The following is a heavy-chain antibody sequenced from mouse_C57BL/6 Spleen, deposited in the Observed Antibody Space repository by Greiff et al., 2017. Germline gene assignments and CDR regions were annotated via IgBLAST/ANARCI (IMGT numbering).Heavy chain of an antibody. V-gene: IGHV3-6*01. CDR1: GYSITSGYY. CDR2: ISYDGSN. J-gene: IGHJ2*01. Sequence: VQLKESGPGLVKPSQSLSLTCSVTGYSITSGYYWNWIRQFPGNKLEWMGYISYDGSNNYNPSLKNRISITRDTSKNQFFLKLNSVTTEDTATXYCARDGWDYFDYWRQGTTLTVSA. D-gene: IGHD3-3*01. CDR3: ARDGWDYFDY.